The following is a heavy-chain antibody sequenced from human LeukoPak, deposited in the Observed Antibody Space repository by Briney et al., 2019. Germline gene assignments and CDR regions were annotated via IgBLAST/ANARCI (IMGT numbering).Heavy chain of an antibody. V-gene: IGHV3-30*02. CDR3: AKDGDYATAGTFDY. Sequence: GGSLRLSCAASGFTFSDYGMHWVRQAPGKGLERVAFMRYDGRSKYFADSVKGRFTISRDNSKKTLYLQMNSLRAEDTAVYYCAKDGDYATAGTFDYWGQGTLVTVSS. CDR2: MRYDGRSK. D-gene: IGHD4-17*01. CDR1: GFTFSDYG. J-gene: IGHJ4*02.